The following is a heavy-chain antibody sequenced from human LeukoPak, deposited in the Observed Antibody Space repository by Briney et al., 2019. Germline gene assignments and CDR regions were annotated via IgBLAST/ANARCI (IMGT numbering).Heavy chain of an antibody. CDR1: GFTFSSYA. J-gene: IGHJ4*02. Sequence: PGASLRLSCAASGFTFSSYAMSWVRQAPGKGLEWVSAMSGSGGSTYYADSVKGRFTISRDNSKNTLYLQMNSLRAEDTAVYYCARDSGSYLGDYWGQGTLVTVSS. D-gene: IGHD1-26*01. V-gene: IGHV3-23*01. CDR3: ARDSGSYLGDY. CDR2: MSGSGGST.